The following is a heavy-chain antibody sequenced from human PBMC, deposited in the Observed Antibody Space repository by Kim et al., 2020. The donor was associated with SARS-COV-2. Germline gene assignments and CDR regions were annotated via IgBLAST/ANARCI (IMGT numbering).Heavy chain of an antibody. J-gene: IGHJ4*02. CDR1: GYTFTSYA. Sequence: ASVKVSCKASGYTFTSYAMHWVRQAPGQRLEWMGWINAGNGNTKYSQKFQGRVTITRDTSASTAYMELSSLRSEDTAVYYCARNYSSGSGFDYWGQGTLVTVSS. CDR3: ARNYSSGSGFDY. D-gene: IGHD6-19*01. V-gene: IGHV1-3*01. CDR2: INAGNGNT.